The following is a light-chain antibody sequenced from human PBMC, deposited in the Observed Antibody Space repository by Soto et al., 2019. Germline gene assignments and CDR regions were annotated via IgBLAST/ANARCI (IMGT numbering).Light chain of an antibody. Sequence: DVVMTQSPLSLPVTLGQPASISCRSNQSLVHSDGIAYFSWFQQRPGRSPRRLIYKVSNRDSGVPARFSGSGSGTEFALKISRVEAEDVGVYYGMQGTNWPITFGQGTRLEIK. CDR3: MQGTNWPIT. J-gene: IGKJ5*01. V-gene: IGKV2-30*02. CDR2: KVS. CDR1: QSLVHSDGIAY.